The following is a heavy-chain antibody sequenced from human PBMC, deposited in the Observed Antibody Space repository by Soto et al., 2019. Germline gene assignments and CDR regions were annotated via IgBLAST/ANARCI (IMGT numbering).Heavy chain of an antibody. CDR3: ARESGGATATLDYYYFYMDV. V-gene: IGHV1-2*02. CDR2: MNPNSGDT. Sequence: QVQLVQSGAEVKKPGASVTVSCKASGYRFSDYYLHWVRQAPGQGPEWMGWMNPNSGDTKDAQKFQGRVTITRDTSIRTAFMELNWLKSDETAAYYCARESGGATATLDYYYFYMDVWGIGTTVTVSS. D-gene: IGHD5-12*01. J-gene: IGHJ6*03. CDR1: GYRFSDYY.